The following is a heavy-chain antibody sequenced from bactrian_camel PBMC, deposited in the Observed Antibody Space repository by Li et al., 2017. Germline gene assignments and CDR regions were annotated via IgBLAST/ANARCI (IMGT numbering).Heavy chain of an antibody. D-gene: IGHD1*01. CDR2: INRGGGST. V-gene: IGHV3S1*01. J-gene: IGHJ4*01. CDR1: GFTSSMYW. Sequence: VQLVESGGGLVQPGGSLRLSCAASGFTSSMYWMHWIRQAPGKGLEWVSGINRGGGSTYYADSVKGRFTISRDNAKNTLYLQLNSLKTEDTAMYYCSKDNPWASYDAPSGWGQGTQVTVS. CDR3: SKDNPWASYDAPSG.